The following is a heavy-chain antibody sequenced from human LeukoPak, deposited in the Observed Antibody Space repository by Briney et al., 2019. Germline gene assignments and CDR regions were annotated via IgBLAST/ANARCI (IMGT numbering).Heavy chain of an antibody. CDR3: ARGRSVAYYDFWSGFYLDY. CDR1: GGSISSNNYY. Sequence: KPPETLSLTCTVSGGSISSNNYYWGWIRQPPGKGLEWIGSISSSGNTWYNPSLKSRVTIPVDTSKNQFSLKLSSVTAADTAVYYCARGRSVAYYDFWSGFYLDYWGQGTLVTVSS. J-gene: IGHJ4*02. CDR2: ISSSGNT. V-gene: IGHV4-39*01. D-gene: IGHD3-3*01.